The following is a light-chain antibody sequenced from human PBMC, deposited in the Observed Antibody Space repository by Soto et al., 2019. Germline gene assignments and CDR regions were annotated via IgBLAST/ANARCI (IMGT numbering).Light chain of an antibody. V-gene: IGKV3-15*01. J-gene: IGKJ1*01. CDR3: QQRSNWPPKWT. CDR1: QSVSSN. CDR2: DAS. Sequence: EIVMTQSPAALSVSPGESATLSCRASQSVSSNLAWHQQKPGQAPRILMYDASTRATGIPARFSGSGSGTDFTLTISSLEPEDFAVYYCQQRSNWPPKWTFGQGTKVDIK.